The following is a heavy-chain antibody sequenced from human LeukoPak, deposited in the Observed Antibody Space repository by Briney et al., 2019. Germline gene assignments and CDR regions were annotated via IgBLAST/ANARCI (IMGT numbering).Heavy chain of an antibody. D-gene: IGHD1-20*01. Sequence: GGSLRLSCAASGFTFDDYGMSWVRQAPGKGLDWVSGINWNGGSTGYADSVKGRFTISRDNAKNSLYLQMNSLRAEDTALYHCARVGKWNTSYWGQGTLVTVSS. J-gene: IGHJ4*02. CDR2: INWNGGST. V-gene: IGHV3-20*01. CDR3: ARVGKWNTSY. CDR1: GFTFDDYG.